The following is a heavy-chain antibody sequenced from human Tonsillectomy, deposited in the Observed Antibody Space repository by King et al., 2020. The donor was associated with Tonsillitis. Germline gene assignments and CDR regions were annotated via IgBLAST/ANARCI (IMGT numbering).Heavy chain of an antibody. CDR2: ISVSGGST. Sequence: VQLVASGGGLVQPGGSLRLSCAASGLPFNNYDMNWVRQAPGKGLEWVSVISVSGGSTHYSDSVKGRFTISRDNSKNTLYLQMNSLRAEDTAVYYCAIAYSSASYFFDYWGQGTLVTVSS. V-gene: IGHV3-23*04. D-gene: IGHD5-18*01. CDR3: AIAYSSASYFFDY. J-gene: IGHJ4*02. CDR1: GLPFNNYD.